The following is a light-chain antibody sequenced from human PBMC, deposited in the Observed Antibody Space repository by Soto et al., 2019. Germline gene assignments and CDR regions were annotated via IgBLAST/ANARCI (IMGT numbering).Light chain of an antibody. CDR3: AGWDDSLNVV. CDR2: DNN. V-gene: IGLV1-44*01. CDR1: SSNIGRNT. Sequence: QPVLTQPPSASGTPGQRVTISCSGSSSNIGRNTVNWYQHLPGTAPKLLIYDNNQRPSGVPDRFSGSKSGTSASLAISGLQSEDEADYYCAGWDDSLNVVFGGGTKLTVL. J-gene: IGLJ2*01.